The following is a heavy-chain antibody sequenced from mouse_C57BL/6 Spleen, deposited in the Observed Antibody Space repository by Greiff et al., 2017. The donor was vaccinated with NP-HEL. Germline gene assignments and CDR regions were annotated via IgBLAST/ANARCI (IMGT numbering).Heavy chain of an antibody. CDR3: AREDSYDAMDY. CDR1: GYTFTDYY. Sequence: EVQLQQSGPELVKPGASVKISCKASGYTFTDYYMNWVKQSHGKSLEWIGDINPNNGGTSYNQKFKGKATLTVDKSSSTAYMELRSLTSEDSAVYYCAREDSYDAMDYWGQGTSVTVSS. CDR2: INPNNGGT. J-gene: IGHJ4*01. V-gene: IGHV1-26*01.